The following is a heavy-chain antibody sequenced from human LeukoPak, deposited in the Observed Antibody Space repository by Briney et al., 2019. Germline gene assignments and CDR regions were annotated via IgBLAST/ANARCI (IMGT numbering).Heavy chain of an antibody. D-gene: IGHD5-18*01. J-gene: IGHJ4*02. CDR3: ARSEDTAMVFSY. CDR1: GFTFDDYA. V-gene: IGHV3-9*01. Sequence: GGSLRLSCAASGFTFDDYAMHWVRQAPGKGLEWVSGISWNSGSIGYADSVKGRFTISRDNAKNSLYLQMNSLRAEDTAVYYCARSEDTAMVFSYWGQGTPVAVSS. CDR2: ISWNSGSI.